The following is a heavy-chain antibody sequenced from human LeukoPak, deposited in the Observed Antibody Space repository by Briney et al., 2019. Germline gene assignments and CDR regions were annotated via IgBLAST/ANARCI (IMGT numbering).Heavy chain of an antibody. J-gene: IGHJ5*02. CDR1: GGTFSSYA. D-gene: IGHD1-14*01. Sequence: SVKVSCKASGGTFSSYAISWVRQAPGQGLEWMGGIIPIFGTANYAQKFQGRVTITTDESTSTAYMELSSLRSEDTAVYYCARGGYNWNHPGRDNNWFDPWGQGTLVTVSS. V-gene: IGHV1-69*05. CDR2: IIPIFGTA. CDR3: ARGGYNWNHPGRDNNWFDP.